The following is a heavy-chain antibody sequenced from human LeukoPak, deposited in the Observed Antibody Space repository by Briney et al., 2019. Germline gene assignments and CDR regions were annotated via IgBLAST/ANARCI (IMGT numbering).Heavy chain of an antibody. CDR3: ARDDVREGATLDY. V-gene: IGHV6-1*01. CDR1: GDSVSSSSAA. J-gene: IGHJ4*02. Sequence: SQTLSLTCAISGDSVSSSSAAWNWIRQSPSRGLEWLGRTYYRSKWYNDYAVSVKSRININPDTSKNQFSLQLNSVTPEDTAVYYCARDDVREGATLDYWGQGTLVTVSS. CDR2: TYYRSKWYN. D-gene: IGHD1-26*01.